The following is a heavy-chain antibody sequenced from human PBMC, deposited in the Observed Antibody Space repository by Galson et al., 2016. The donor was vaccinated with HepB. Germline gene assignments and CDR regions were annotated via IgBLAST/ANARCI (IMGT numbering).Heavy chain of an antibody. D-gene: IGHD3-10*01. CDR2: INNKGTTT. Sequence: SLRLSCAGSGFIFSDYPLHWVRRAPGKGLQSISAINNKGTTTYYADSVKGRFTISRDNSRNTRYLQMRNLRSEDTAVYHCAGGRWFGDVSVYWGPGTLVTVSS. J-gene: IGHJ4*02. CDR3: AGGRWFGDVSVY. CDR1: GFIFSDYP. V-gene: IGHV3-64D*08.